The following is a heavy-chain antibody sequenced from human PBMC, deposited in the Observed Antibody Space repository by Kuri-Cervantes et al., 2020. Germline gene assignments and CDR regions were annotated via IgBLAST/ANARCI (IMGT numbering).Heavy chain of an antibody. CDR3: ARGPGYCSSTSCPGYGMDV. CDR2: ISYDGSNK. J-gene: IGHJ6*02. V-gene: IGHV3-30*03. CDR1: GFTFSSYG. Sequence: LSLTCAASGFTFSSYGMHWVRQAPGKGLEWVAVISYDGSNKYYADSVKGRFTISRDNSKNTLYLQMNSLRAEDTAVYYCARGPGYCSSTSCPGYGMDVWGQGTTVTVSS. D-gene: IGHD2-2*01.